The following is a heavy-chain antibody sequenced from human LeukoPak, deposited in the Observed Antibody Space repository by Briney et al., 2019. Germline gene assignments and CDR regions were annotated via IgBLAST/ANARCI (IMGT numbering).Heavy chain of an antibody. CDR2: INPTGGST. Sequence: ASVRVSCKASGYTFTTYYIHWVRQAPGQGLEWMGIINPTGGSTTYAQKFQGRVTMTRDTSTSTVFMEVNSLRSEDTAVYYCALYSSTWYWGQGTLVAVSS. V-gene: IGHV1-46*01. CDR1: GYTFTTYY. J-gene: IGHJ4*02. CDR3: ALYSSTWY. D-gene: IGHD6-13*01.